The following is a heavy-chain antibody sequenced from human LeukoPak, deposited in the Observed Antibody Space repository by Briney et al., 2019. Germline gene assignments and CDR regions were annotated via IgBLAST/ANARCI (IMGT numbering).Heavy chain of an antibody. J-gene: IGHJ6*02. CDR2: ISAYNGNT. D-gene: IGHD3-3*01. CDR1: SYTSTIYG. CDR3: ARDPSSISGVVLNYYYGMDV. V-gene: IGHV1-18*01. Sequence: GASVQVSSTASSYTSTIYGISWVGQAPRQGREWMGWISAYNGNTNYAQKLQGRVTMTTDTSTSTAYMELRSLRSDDTAVYYCARDPSSISGVVLNYYYGMDVWGQGTTVTVSS.